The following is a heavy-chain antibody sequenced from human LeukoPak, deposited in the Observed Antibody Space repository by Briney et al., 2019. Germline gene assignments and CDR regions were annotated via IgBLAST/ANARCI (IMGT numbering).Heavy chain of an antibody. Sequence: GGSLRLPGAASGFPFSSYAMSWFRQAPGKDLEWFPAISGSGGDTYYADSVQGRFTISRDNSKNTVYLQMNSLRVEDTAFYYCARDAGGSPSGGYYFDYWGQGTLVTVSS. CDR3: ARDAGGSPSGGYYFDY. J-gene: IGHJ4*02. CDR2: ISGSGGDT. V-gene: IGHV3-23*01. D-gene: IGHD1-26*01. CDR1: GFPFSSYA.